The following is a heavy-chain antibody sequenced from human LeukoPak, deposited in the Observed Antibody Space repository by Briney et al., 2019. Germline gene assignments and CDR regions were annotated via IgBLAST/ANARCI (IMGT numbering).Heavy chain of an antibody. Sequence: PGGSLRLSCAASGFTFNYYNMNWVRQAPGKALEWVSSITSSGAYIFYADSVRGRFTISRDNAKDSLHLQMNSLGPEDTAVYYCARDPYSGNYGNYYYYYMDVWGKGTTVTISS. CDR3: ARDPYSGNYGNYYYYYMDV. D-gene: IGHD1-26*01. CDR1: GFTFNYYN. V-gene: IGHV3-21*01. J-gene: IGHJ6*03. CDR2: ITSSGAYI.